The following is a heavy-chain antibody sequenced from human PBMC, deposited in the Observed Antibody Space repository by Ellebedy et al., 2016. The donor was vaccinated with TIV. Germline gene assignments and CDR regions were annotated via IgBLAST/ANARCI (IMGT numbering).Heavy chain of an antibody. CDR2: IWYDGGNK. V-gene: IGHV3-33*01. CDR1: GFIFSTYG. CDR3: ARDRHVDRGDCLDY. D-gene: IGHD2-21*02. J-gene: IGHJ4*02. Sequence: GESLKISCTASGFIFSTYGMHWVRQAPGKGLEWVAFIWYDGGNKYYADSVKGRFTIYRDNSKNTLYLQINSLGVEDTAVFYCARDRHVDRGDCLDYWGQGTLVTVSS.